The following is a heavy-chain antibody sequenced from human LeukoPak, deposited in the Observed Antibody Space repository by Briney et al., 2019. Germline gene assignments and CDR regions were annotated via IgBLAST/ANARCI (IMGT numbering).Heavy chain of an antibody. D-gene: IGHD1-1*01. Sequence: GGSLRLSCTASGFTLSTSWMSWVRQAPGRGLEWVASIKQDGSQKYYVDSVKGRFTISRDNVQNSLYLQMNSLRAEDTAVYYCARLFRDVTTFDYWGQGTLVTVSS. CDR2: IKQDGSQK. CDR1: GFTLSTSW. CDR3: ARLFRDVTTFDY. V-gene: IGHV3-7*01. J-gene: IGHJ4*02.